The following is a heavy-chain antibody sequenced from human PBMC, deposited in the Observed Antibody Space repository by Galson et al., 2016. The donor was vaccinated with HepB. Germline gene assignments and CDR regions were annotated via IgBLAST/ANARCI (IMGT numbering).Heavy chain of an antibody. D-gene: IGHD2-8*02. CDR2: IKSKTQGGTT. CDR1: GFIVSNDY. J-gene: IGHJ3*01. V-gene: IGHV3-15*01. Sequence: SLRLSCAASGFIVSNDYMNWVRQAPGKGLEWIGRIKSKTQGGTTEYAEALKGRFTISRDDSKNTVFLQIYSLRTEDTDVYYCTTGYSTATTYHGDDAFDVWGRGTMVTVSS. CDR3: TTGYSTATTYHGDDAFDV.